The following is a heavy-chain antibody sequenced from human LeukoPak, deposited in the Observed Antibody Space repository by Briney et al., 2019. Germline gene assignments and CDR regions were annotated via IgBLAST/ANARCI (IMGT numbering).Heavy chain of an antibody. CDR1: GFTFSNAW. V-gene: IGHV3-15*01. J-gene: IGHJ4*02. CDR3: TTDPGFSGFKFDY. CDR2: IKSKTDGGTT. D-gene: IGHD5-12*01. Sequence: PGGSLRLSCAASGFTFSNAWMSWVRQAPGKGLEWVGRIKSKTDGGTTDYAAPVKGRFTISRDDSKNTLYLQMNSLKTEDTAVYYCTTDPGFSGFKFDYWGQGTLVTVSS.